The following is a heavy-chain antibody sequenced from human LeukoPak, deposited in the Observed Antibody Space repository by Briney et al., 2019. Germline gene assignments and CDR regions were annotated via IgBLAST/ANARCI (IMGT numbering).Heavy chain of an antibody. CDR2: ISSSSSYI. CDR1: GFTFSSYS. CDR3: ARAVIAARPPQNFDY. V-gene: IGHV3-21*01. Sequence: GGSLRLSCAASGFTFSSYSMNWVRQAPGKGLEWVSSISSSSSYIYYADSVKGRFTISRDNAKNSLYLQMNSLRAEDTAVYYCARAVIAARPPQNFDYWGQGTLVTVSS. J-gene: IGHJ4*02. D-gene: IGHD6-6*01.